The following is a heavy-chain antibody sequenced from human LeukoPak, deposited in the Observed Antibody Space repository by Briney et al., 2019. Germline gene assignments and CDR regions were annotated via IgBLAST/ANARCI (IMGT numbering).Heavy chain of an antibody. Sequence: SETLSLTCTVSGGSISSSSYYWGWIRQPPGKGLEWSGSIYYSGSTYYNPSLKSRVTISVDTSKNQSSLKLSSVTAADTAVYYCARNGAYYDSSGYYYGHYPVAADYWGQGTLVTVSS. J-gene: IGHJ4*02. CDR1: GGSISSSSYY. V-gene: IGHV4-39*01. D-gene: IGHD3-22*01. CDR2: IYYSGST. CDR3: ARNGAYYDSSGYYYGHYPVAADY.